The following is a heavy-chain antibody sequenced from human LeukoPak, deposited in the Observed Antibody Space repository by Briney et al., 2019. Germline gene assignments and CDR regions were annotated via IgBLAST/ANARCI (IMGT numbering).Heavy chain of an antibody. J-gene: IGHJ4*02. D-gene: IGHD6-13*01. CDR2: INHSGST. CDR1: GGSLSGYY. Sequence: SETLSLTCAVYGGSLSGYYWSWIRQPPGKGLEWIGEINHSGSTNYNPSLKSRVTISVDTSKNQFSLKLSSVTAADTAVYYCARGSYSSSWRISYYFDYWGQGTLVTVSS. CDR3: ARGSYSSSWRISYYFDY. V-gene: IGHV4-34*01.